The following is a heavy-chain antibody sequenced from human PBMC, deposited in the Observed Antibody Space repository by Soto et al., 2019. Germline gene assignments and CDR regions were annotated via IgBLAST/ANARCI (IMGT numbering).Heavy chain of an antibody. CDR1: GGSISSGGYY. CDR2: IYYSGST. CDR3: ARALGYDILTGYRGGWFDP. J-gene: IGHJ5*02. D-gene: IGHD3-9*01. V-gene: IGHV4-31*03. Sequence: LSETLSLTCTVSGGSISSGGYYWSWIRQHPGKGLEWIGYIYYSGSTYYNPSLKSRVTISVDTSKNQFSLKLSSVTAADTAVYYCARALGYDILTGYRGGWFDPWGQGTLVTVSS.